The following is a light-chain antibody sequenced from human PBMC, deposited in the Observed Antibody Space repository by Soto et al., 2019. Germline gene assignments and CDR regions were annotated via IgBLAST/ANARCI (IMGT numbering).Light chain of an antibody. CDR1: QGISSY. J-gene: IGKJ2*01. Sequence: AIRMTQSPSSLSASTGDRVTITCRASQGISSYLAWYQQKPGKAPKLLIYAASTLQSGVPSRFSGSGSGTDFTLTISCLQSEDFATYYCQQYYSYLGTFGQGTKLDIK. V-gene: IGKV1-8*01. CDR3: QQYYSYLGT. CDR2: AAS.